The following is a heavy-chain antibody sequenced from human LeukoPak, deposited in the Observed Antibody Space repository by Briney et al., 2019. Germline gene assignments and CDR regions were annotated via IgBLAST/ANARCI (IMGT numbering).Heavy chain of an antibody. D-gene: IGHD3-3*01. CDR1: GFNFNNYA. Sequence: PGGSLRLSCAVSGFNFNNYAMNWVRQAPGKGLDWVARIAYDGSNKNYAESEKGRFTISRDNSKNTLYLQLSRLTADDTAVYYCARRSWSVTIFGVVDFFDYWGQGSLVSVSS. J-gene: IGHJ4*02. V-gene: IGHV3-30*04. CDR3: ARRSWSVTIFGVVDFFDY. CDR2: IAYDGSNK.